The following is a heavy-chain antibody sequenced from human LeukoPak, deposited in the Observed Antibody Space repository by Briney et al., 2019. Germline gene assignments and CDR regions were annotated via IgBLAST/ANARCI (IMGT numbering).Heavy chain of an antibody. CDR1: GDSISSNY. V-gene: IGHV4-59*01. CDR3: ATCRDEFGDYGFTS. J-gene: IGHJ5*02. CDR2: IYNSGST. Sequence: SETLSLTCTVSGDSISSNYRSWIRQPPGKGPDWIGYIYNSGSTKYNPPLKSRVTISVDTSKNLFSLKLTSVTAADTAVYYCATCRDEFGDYGFTSWGQGTLVTVSS. D-gene: IGHD4-17*01.